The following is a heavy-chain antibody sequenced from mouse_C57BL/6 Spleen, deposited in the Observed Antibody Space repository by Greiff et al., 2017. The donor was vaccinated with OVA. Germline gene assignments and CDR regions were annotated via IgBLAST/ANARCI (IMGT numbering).Heavy chain of an antibody. CDR3: AKYYGSSYRYFDV. V-gene: IGHV2-2*01. Sequence: QVQLKESGPGLVQPSQSLSITCTVSGFSLTSYGVHWVRQSPGKGLEWLGVIWSGGSTDYNAAFISRLSISKDNYKSQVFFKMNRLQADDTAIYYCAKYYGSSYRYFDVWGTGTTVTVSS. J-gene: IGHJ1*03. CDR1: GFSLTSYG. D-gene: IGHD1-1*01. CDR2: IWSGGST.